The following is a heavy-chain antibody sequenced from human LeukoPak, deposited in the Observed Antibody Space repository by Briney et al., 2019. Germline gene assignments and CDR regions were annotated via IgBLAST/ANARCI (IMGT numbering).Heavy chain of an antibody. V-gene: IGHV3-7*01. CDR3: ARAGVWFGEFVDY. CDR1: GFTFSSYW. D-gene: IGHD3-10*01. Sequence: GGSLRLSCAASGFTFSSYWMSWVRQAPGKGLEWVANIKQDGSEKYYVDSVKGRFTISRDNAKNSPYLQMNSLRAEDTAVYYCARAGVWFGEFVDYWGQGTLVTVSS. J-gene: IGHJ4*02. CDR2: IKQDGSEK.